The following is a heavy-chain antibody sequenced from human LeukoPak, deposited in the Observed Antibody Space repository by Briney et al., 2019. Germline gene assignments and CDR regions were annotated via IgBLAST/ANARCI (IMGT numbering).Heavy chain of an antibody. CDR1: GFTFSSYS. Sequence: GGSLRLSCAASGFTFSSYSMNWVRQAPGKGLEWVSYISSSSSTIYYADSVKGRFTISRDNAKNSLYLQMNSLRAEDTAVYYCARDLWGSGSYYTFFDYWGQGTLVTVSS. D-gene: IGHD3-10*01. CDR3: ARDLWGSGSYYTFFDY. V-gene: IGHV3-48*04. J-gene: IGHJ4*02. CDR2: ISSSSSTI.